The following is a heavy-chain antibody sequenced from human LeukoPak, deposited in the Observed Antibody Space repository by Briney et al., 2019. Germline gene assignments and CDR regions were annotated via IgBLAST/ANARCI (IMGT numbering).Heavy chain of an antibody. D-gene: IGHD3-10*01. CDR3: ARGGSYSSSWFDP. V-gene: IGHV3-74*01. CDR1: GFSFSSYW. CDR2: INTDGSST. J-gene: IGHJ5*02. Sequence: GGSLRLSCAASGFSFSSYWIHWVRQVPGKGLVWVSRINTDGSSTDYADSVKGRFTISRDNAKNTLYLQMNSLRAEDTAVYYCARGGSYSSSWFDPWGLGTLVTVSS.